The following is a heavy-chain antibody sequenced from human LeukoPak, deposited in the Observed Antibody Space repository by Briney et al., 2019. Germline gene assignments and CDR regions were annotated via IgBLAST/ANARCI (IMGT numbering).Heavy chain of an antibody. Sequence: SETLSLTCSVSSGSINSYYWGWVRQPAGRGLEWIGRIYTTGHADYDPSLQSRVTMSVDTSQKQFSLNLRSVTAADTAFYFCARHGYTASHFFLDYWSQETLVTVSS. J-gene: IGHJ4*02. CDR3: ARHGYTASHFFLDY. V-gene: IGHV4-4*07. CDR1: SGSINSYY. D-gene: IGHD5-18*01. CDR2: IYTTGHA.